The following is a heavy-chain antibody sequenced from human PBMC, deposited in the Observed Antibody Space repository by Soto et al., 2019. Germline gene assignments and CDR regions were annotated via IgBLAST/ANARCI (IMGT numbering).Heavy chain of an antibody. J-gene: IGHJ4*02. CDR1: GGSISSYY. D-gene: IGHD6-6*01. Sequence: PSETLSLTCTVSGGSISSYYLSWIRQPPGKGLEWIGYIYYSGSTNYNPSLKSRVTISVDTSKNQFSLKLSSVTAADTAVYYCARGESSDYWGQGTLVTVSS. V-gene: IGHV4-59*01. CDR3: ARGESSDY. CDR2: IYYSGST.